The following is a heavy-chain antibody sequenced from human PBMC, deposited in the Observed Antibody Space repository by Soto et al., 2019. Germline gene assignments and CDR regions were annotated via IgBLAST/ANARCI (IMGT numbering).Heavy chain of an antibody. Sequence: PGGSLRLSCAASGFTVSSNYMSWVRQAPGKGLEWVSVIYSGGSTYYADSVKGRFTISRDNSKNTLYLQMNSLRAEDTAVYYCARDPSVIAAALFSGMDVWGQGTTVTVSS. CDR2: IYSGGST. J-gene: IGHJ6*02. CDR1: GFTVSSNY. V-gene: IGHV3-53*01. D-gene: IGHD6-13*01. CDR3: ARDPSVIAAALFSGMDV.